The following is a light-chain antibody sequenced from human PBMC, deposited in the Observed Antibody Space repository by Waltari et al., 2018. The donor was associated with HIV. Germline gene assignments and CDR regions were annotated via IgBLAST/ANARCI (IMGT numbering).Light chain of an antibody. CDR1: SSDVGGYNL. CDR2: EVS. V-gene: IGLV2-23*02. J-gene: IGLJ2*01. Sequence: QSALTPPASVSGSPGPSITISCTGPSSDVGGYNLVAWYQQHPGKVPKLMIYEVSKRPSGVSNRFSGSKSGNTASLTISGLQAEDEADYYCCAYAGSTTYVIFGGGTKLTVL. CDR3: CAYAGSTTYVI.